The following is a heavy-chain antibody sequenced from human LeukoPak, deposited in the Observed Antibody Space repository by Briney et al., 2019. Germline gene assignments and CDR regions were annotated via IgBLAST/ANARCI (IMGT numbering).Heavy chain of an antibody. CDR2: IYPGDSDT. CDR1: EYSLTSYW. J-gene: IGHJ6*02. V-gene: IGHV5-51*01. Sequence: PGESLKISCKGSEYSLTSYWIGWVRQMPGKGLEWMGIIYPGDSDTRYSPSFQGQVTISADKSISTAYLQWSSLMASDTAMYYCARLTYYDFWSGPSYGMDVWGQGTTVTVSS. CDR3: ARLTYYDFWSGPSYGMDV. D-gene: IGHD3-3*01.